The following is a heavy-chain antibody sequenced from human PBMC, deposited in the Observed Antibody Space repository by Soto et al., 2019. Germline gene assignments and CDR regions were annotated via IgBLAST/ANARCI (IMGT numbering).Heavy chain of an antibody. CDR1: GDSVSSNSAA. V-gene: IGHV6-1*01. D-gene: IGHD3-3*01. CDR3: ARGYYDFWSGPPPGYYYYYMDV. J-gene: IGHJ6*03. Sequence: SQTLSLTCAISGDSVSSNSAAWNWIRQSPSRGLEWLGRTYYRSKWYNDYAVSVKSRITINPDTSKNQFSLQLNSVTPEDTAVYYCARGYYDFWSGPPPGYYYYYMDVWGKGTKVTVSS. CDR2: TYYRSKWYN.